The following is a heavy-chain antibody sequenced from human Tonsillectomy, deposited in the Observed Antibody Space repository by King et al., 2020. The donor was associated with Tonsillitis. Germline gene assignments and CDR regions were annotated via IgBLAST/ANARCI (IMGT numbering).Heavy chain of an antibody. Sequence: QLVQSGAEVKKPGSSVKVSCKASGGTFSSYAISWVRQAPGQGLEWMGRSIPILGIANYAQKFQGRVTITADKSTSTAYMELSSLRSEDTAVYYCARGYYDILTGSPYYFDYWGQGTLVTVSS. V-gene: IGHV1-69*09. J-gene: IGHJ4*02. CDR1: GGTFSSYA. CDR2: SIPILGIA. D-gene: IGHD3-9*01. CDR3: ARGYYDILTGSPYYFDY.